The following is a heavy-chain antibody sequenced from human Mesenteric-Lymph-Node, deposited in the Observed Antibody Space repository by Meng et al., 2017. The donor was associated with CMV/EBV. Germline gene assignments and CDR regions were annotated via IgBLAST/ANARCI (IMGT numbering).Heavy chain of an antibody. CDR2: IYYSGST. Sequence: SETLSLTCTVSGGSVSSGSYYWSWIRQPPGKGLEWIGYIYYSGSTNYNPSLKSRVTISVDTSKNQFSLKLSSVTAADTAVYYCARGAGDLRFLEWLSPFPYYYGMDVWGQGTTVTVSS. CDR1: GGSVSSGSYY. V-gene: IGHV4-61*01. CDR3: ARGAGDLRFLEWLSPFPYYYGMDV. J-gene: IGHJ6*02. D-gene: IGHD3-3*01.